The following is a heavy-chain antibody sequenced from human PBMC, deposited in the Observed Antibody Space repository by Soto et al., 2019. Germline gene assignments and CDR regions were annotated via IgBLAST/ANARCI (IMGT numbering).Heavy chain of an antibody. V-gene: IGHV3-7*01. Sequence: LRLSCAASGFSIGSYWMSWVRQAPGRGLEWVANINLDGSEKLYVDAVKGRFTISRDNGINSLYLQMNSLGAEDTAVYYCARVNYVADYWGQGTLVTVSS. J-gene: IGHJ4*02. CDR2: INLDGSEK. D-gene: IGHD3-10*02. CDR3: ARVNYVADY. CDR1: GFSIGSYW.